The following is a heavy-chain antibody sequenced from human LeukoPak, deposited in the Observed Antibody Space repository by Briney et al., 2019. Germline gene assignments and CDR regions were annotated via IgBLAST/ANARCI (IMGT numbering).Heavy chain of an antibody. D-gene: IGHD5-18*01. J-gene: IGHJ6*03. Sequence: GGSLRLSCAASGFTFSDYYMSWIRQAPGKGLEWVANIKQDGSEKYYVDSVKGRFTISRDNAKNSLYLQMNSLRAEDTAVYYCAREGHTAMVPPYYYYMDVWGKGTTVTVSS. CDR2: IKQDGSEK. V-gene: IGHV3-7*01. CDR1: GFTFSDYY. CDR3: AREGHTAMVPPYYYYMDV.